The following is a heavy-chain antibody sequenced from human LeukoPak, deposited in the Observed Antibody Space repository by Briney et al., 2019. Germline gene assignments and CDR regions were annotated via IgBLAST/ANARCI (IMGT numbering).Heavy chain of an antibody. CDR3: ARDQKGMDV. Sequence: GGSLRLSCAASGFTFSSYWMHWVRQDPGKGLVWVSRINSDGSSIGYADSVKGRFTISRDNAKNSLYLQMNSLRAEDTAVYYCARDQKGMDVWGKGTTVTVSS. CDR2: INSDGSSI. CDR1: GFTFSSYW. V-gene: IGHV3-74*01. J-gene: IGHJ6*04.